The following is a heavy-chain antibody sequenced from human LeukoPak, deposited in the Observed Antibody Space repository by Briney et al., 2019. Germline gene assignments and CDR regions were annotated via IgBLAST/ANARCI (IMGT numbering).Heavy chain of an antibody. CDR1: GYTFSNYD. V-gene: IGHV1-8*01. J-gene: IGHJ4*02. CDR3: ARIPARWYERSGTRRYFDH. CDR2: MNPNSGNT. Sequence: ASVKVSCKASGYTFSNYDINWVRQATGQGLEWMGWMNPNSGNTGYAQKFQGRVTMTTNTSISTAYMELSSLSSEDTAMCYCARIPARWYERSGTRRYFDHWGEGTLVTVSS. D-gene: IGHD4-23*01.